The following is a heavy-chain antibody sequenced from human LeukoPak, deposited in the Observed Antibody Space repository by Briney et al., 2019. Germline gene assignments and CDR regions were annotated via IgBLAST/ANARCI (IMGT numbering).Heavy chain of an antibody. D-gene: IGHD5-18*01. CDR2: INHSGST. Sequence: SETLSLTCAVYGGSFSGYYWSWIRQPPGKGLEWIGEINHSGSTNYNPSLKSRVTISVDTSKNQFSLKLSSVTAADTAVYYCARVGLWRRAFDIWGQGTMVTVSS. CDR1: GGSFSGYY. CDR3: ARVGLWRRAFDI. J-gene: IGHJ3*02. V-gene: IGHV4-34*01.